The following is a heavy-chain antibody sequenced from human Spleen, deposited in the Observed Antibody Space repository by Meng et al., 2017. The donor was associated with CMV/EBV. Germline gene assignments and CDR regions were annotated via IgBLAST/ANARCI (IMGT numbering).Heavy chain of an antibody. V-gene: IGHV2-5*01. Sequence: GYASSNKGEGVAGNRQTKGKEMEWLGMIYWNEDKGYSQSLRSRLTITKGTSKNQVVLTMTNMDPVDTATYYCAHSSLYNWVDPWGQGTLVTVSS. CDR3: AHSSLYNWVDP. J-gene: IGHJ5*02. CDR1: GYASSNKGEG. CDR2: IYWNEDK.